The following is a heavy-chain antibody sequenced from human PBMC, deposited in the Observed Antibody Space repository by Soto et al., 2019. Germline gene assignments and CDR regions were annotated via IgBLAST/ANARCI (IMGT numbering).Heavy chain of an antibody. D-gene: IGHD3-22*01. V-gene: IGHV4-59*08. CDR3: ARYYYDTSGYYYDY. Sequence: SETLSLTCTVSGGSIINYYWSWIRQPPGKGLEWIGYIYYSGTTSYNPSLRSRVTISVDTSKNQFSLKLSSVTAADTAVYYCARYYYDTSGYYYDYWGQGSLVTVSS. CDR2: IYYSGTT. J-gene: IGHJ4*02. CDR1: GGSIINYY.